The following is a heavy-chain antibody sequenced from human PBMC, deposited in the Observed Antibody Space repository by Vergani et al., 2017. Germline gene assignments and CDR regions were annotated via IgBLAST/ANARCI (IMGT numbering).Heavy chain of an antibody. J-gene: IGHJ6*02. CDR3: AREGHYSFMVRGPNDLSKYGMDV. CDR1: GVTFSSYA. V-gene: IGHV3-23*04. D-gene: IGHD3-10*01. Sequence: EVQLVESGGGLVKPGGSLRLSCAASGVTFSSYAMSWVRQAPGKGLEWVSAISGSGGSTSYAQKFQGRVTMTRDTSTSTVYMELSSLRSEDTAVYYCAREGHYSFMVRGPNDLSKYGMDVWGQGTTVTVSS. CDR2: ISGSGGST.